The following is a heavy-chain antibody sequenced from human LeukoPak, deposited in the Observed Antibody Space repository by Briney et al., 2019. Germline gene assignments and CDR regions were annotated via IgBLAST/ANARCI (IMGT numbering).Heavy chain of an antibody. CDR2: INPSSGAT. V-gene: IGHV1-46*01. CDR3: ARATNFYYYYYGMDV. CDR1: GYTFIGYY. Sequence: ASVKVSCKASGYTFIGYYIHWVRQAPGQGLEWMGIINPSSGATNYAQKFQGRVTMTRDTSTSTVYMELSSQRSEDTAVYYCARATNFYYYYYGMDVWGQGTTVTVSS. J-gene: IGHJ6*02. D-gene: IGHD1-26*01.